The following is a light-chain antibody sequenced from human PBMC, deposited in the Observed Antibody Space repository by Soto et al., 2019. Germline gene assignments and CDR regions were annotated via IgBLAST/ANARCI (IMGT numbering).Light chain of an antibody. Sequence: EIVRTQSPATLSVSPGERATLSCTASQSISSNLAWYQQKPGQAPRLLIYGASTRATGIPARFSGSGSGTEFTLTISSLQSEDFGVYYCQQNKDWPGTFGQGTKVDI. CDR2: GAS. CDR3: QQNKDWPGT. V-gene: IGKV3-15*01. CDR1: QSISSN. J-gene: IGKJ1*01.